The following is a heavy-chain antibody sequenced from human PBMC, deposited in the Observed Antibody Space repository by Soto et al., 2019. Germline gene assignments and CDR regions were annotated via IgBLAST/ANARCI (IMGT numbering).Heavy chain of an antibody. Sequence: ASVKVSCKASGGTFSSYAISWVRQAPGQGLEWMGGIIPIFGTANYAQKFQGRVTITADESTSTAYMELSSLRSEDTAVYYCARGRSKMATIGTTIDYWGQGTLVTVSS. CDR1: GGTFSSYA. V-gene: IGHV1-69*13. J-gene: IGHJ4*02. CDR2: IIPIFGTA. D-gene: IGHD1-1*01. CDR3: ARGRSKMATIGTTIDY.